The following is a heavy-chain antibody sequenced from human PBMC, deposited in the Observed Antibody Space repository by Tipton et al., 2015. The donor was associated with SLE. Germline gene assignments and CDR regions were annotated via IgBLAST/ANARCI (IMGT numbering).Heavy chain of an antibody. CDR3: ARLPPLFGDYSKYFDP. Sequence: TLSLTCTVSGGSITSHYWGWIRQPPGKGLEWIGYISHSGVTNYNPSLKSRVSISVDTSKNQFSLKLSSVTAADTAIYYCARLPPLFGDYSKYFDPWGQGTLVTVSS. D-gene: IGHD4-17*01. J-gene: IGHJ5*02. V-gene: IGHV4-59*11. CDR1: GGSITSHY. CDR2: ISHSGVT.